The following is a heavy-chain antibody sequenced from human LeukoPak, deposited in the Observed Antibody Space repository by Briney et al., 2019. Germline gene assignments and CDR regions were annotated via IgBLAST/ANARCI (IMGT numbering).Heavy chain of an antibody. CDR2: IYYTGCT. D-gene: IGHD1-7*01. CDR3: ARGVNGDWNYFYFDY. J-gene: IGHJ4*02. V-gene: IGHV4-59*01. CDR1: GGSISSSY. Sequence: PSETLSLTCTISGGSISSSYWSWIRQPPGKGLEWIGNIYYTGCTNYNPSLKSRVTISVDTSKNQFSLKLSSVTAADTAVYYCARGVNGDWNYFYFDYWGQGTLVTVSS.